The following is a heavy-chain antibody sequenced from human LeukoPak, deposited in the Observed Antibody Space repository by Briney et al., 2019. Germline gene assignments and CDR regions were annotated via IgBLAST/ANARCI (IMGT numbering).Heavy chain of an antibody. Sequence: GGSLRLSCAASGFTFSSYDMHWVRQAPGKGLEWVAVISYDGNNKYYADSVKGRFTISRDNSKDTLYLQMNSLRAEDTAIYYCARDIEFSTWGLGTMVTVSS. CDR1: GFTFSSYD. CDR2: ISYDGNNK. CDR3: ARDIEFST. V-gene: IGHV3-30-3*01. D-gene: IGHD3-3*02. J-gene: IGHJ3*01.